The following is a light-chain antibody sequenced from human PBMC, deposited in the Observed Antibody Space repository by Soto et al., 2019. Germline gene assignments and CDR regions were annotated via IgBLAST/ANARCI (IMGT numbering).Light chain of an antibody. CDR1: QSVGSSY. J-gene: IGKJ4*01. CDR2: GTS. CDR3: QQYNHWPPWLT. Sequence: EVVLTQSPGTLSLSPGERATLSCGASQSVGSSYLAWYQQKPGQAPRVLIYGTSSRATGIPDRFSGSGSGTDFTLTISSLQSEDFAIYYCQQYNHWPPWLTFGGGTKVEVK. V-gene: IGKV3-20*01.